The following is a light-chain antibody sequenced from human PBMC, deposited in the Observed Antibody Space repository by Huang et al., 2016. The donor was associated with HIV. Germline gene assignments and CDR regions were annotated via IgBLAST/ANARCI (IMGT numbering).Light chain of an antibody. J-gene: IGKJ4*01. Sequence: DIQMTQSPSSVSASVGVRVTITCRASQGIRSWLAWYQQKPGNAPKRLIHTAAGLQSGVPSRFSGSGSGADFTLTISSLQPEDFATYYCQQANSFPLTFGGGTKVEIK. V-gene: IGKV1D-12*01. CDR3: QQANSFPLT. CDR2: TAA. CDR1: QGIRSW.